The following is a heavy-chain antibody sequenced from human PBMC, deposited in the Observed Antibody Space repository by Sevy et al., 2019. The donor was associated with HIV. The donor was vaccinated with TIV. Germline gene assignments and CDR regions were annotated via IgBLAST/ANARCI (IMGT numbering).Heavy chain of an antibody. J-gene: IGHJ6*02. D-gene: IGHD6-6*01. Sequence: GGSLRLSCAASGFTFSSYWMHWVRQAPGKGLVWVSRINSDGSSTSYADSVKGRFTISRDNAKNTLYLQMNSLRAEDTAVYYCARGGLKYSSSSGGDYYYGMDVWGQGTTVTVSS. CDR3: ARGGLKYSSSSGGDYYYGMDV. CDR2: INSDGSST. V-gene: IGHV3-74*01. CDR1: GFTFSSYW.